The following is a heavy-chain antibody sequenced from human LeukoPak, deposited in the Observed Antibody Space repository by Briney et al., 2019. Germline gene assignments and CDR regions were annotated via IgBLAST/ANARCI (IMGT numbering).Heavy chain of an antibody. CDR1: GGSFSGYY. J-gene: IGHJ4*02. V-gene: IGHV4-34*01. Sequence: SETLSLTRAVYGGSFSGYYWSWIRQPPGKGLEWIGEINHSGSTNYNPSLKSRVTISVDTSKNQFSLKLSSVTAADTAVYYCAIIEYSSSPYDYWGQGTLVNVSS. D-gene: IGHD6-6*01. CDR3: AIIEYSSSPYDY. CDR2: INHSGST.